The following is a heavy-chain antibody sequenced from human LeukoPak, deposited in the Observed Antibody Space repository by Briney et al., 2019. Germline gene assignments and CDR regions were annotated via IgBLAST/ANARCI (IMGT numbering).Heavy chain of an antibody. J-gene: IGHJ4*02. CDR2: IGSGSVDK. CDR3: VRDRLHYVEYEKTFDY. V-gene: IGHV3-21*01. Sequence: GGSLRLSCAASGSSFNIYAMGWVRQAPGKGLEWVSVIGSGSVDKHYADTVRGRFDISRDNAKNSLYLQMNSLRAEDTAVYYCVRDRLHYVEYEKTFDYWGQGTLVTVSS. CDR1: GSSFNIYA. D-gene: IGHD4-17*01.